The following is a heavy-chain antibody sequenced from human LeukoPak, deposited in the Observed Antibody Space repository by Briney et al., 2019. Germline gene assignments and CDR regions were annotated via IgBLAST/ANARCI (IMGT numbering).Heavy chain of an antibody. CDR2: IIPIFGTA. CDR1: GGTFSSYA. Sequence: ASVKVSCKASGGTFSSYAISLVRQAPGQGLEWMGGIIPIFGTANYAQKFQGRVTITTDESTSTAYMELSSLRSEDTAVYYCARHYYDRSAFDIWGQGTMVTVSS. D-gene: IGHD3-22*01. J-gene: IGHJ3*02. CDR3: ARHYYDRSAFDI. V-gene: IGHV1-69*05.